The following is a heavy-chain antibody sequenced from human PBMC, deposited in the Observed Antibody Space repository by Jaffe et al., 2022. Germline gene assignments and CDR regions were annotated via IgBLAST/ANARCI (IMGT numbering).Heavy chain of an antibody. V-gene: IGHV3-48*03. CDR2: ISSSGSTI. CDR1: GFTFSSYE. D-gene: IGHD2-2*01. CDR3: ARDNLGPAPVVPAASGLGWFGAYPPSAHHMVTPFDI. J-gene: IGHJ3*02. Sequence: EVQLVESGGGLVQPGGSLRLSCAASGFTFSSYEMNWVRQAPGKGLEWVSYISSSGSTIYYADSVKGRFTISRDNAKNSLYLQMNSLRAEDTAVYYCARDNLGPAPVVPAASGLGWFGAYPPSAHHMVTPFDIWGQGTMVTVSS.